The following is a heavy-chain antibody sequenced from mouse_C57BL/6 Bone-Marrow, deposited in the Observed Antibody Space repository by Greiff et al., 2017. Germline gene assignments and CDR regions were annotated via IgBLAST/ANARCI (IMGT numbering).Heavy chain of an antibody. V-gene: IGHV1-72*01. CDR1: GYTFTSYW. D-gene: IGHD1-1*01. CDR2: IDPNSGGT. Sequence: QVHVKQPGAELVKPGASVKLSCKASGYTFTSYWMHWVKQRPGRGLEWIGRIDPNSGGTKYNEKFKSKATLTVDKPCSTAYMQLSSLTSEDSAVDYCARDYGSSYGGYFDVWGTGTTVTVSS. J-gene: IGHJ1*03. CDR3: ARDYGSSYGGYFDV.